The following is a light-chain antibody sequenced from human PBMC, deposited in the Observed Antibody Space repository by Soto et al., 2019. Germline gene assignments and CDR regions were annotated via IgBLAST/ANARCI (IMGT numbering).Light chain of an antibody. CDR1: QSVVSSY. Sequence: EIVLTQSPGTLSLSPGERATLSCRASQSVVSSYLVWYQQKPGQSPRLLIYGASSRATDIPDRVSGSGSGTDFTLNISRLEPEDFAVYYCQQYGDSQGYTFGQGTKLEIK. CDR2: GAS. CDR3: QQYGDSQGYT. V-gene: IGKV3-20*01. J-gene: IGKJ2*01.